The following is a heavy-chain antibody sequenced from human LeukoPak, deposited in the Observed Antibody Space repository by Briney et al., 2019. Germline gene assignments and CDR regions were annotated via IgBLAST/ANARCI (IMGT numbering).Heavy chain of an antibody. V-gene: IGHV4-39*01. CDR2: IYYSGST. Sequence: SETLSLTCTVSGGSISSSSYYWGWIRQPPGKGLEWIGSIYYSGSTYYNPSLKSRVTISVDTSKNQFSLKLSSVTAADTAVYYCARGRIMTSGWFDPWGQGTLVTVSS. J-gene: IGHJ5*02. CDR1: GGSISSSSYY. CDR3: ARGRIMTSGWFDP. D-gene: IGHD2-15*01.